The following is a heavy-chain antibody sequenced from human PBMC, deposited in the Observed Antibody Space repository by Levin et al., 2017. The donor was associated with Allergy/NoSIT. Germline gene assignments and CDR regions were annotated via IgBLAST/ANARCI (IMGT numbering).Heavy chain of an antibody. Sequence: SGGSLRLSCAASGFTFSSYSMNWVRQAPGKGLEWVSSISSSSSYIYYADSVKGRFTISRDNAKNSLYLQMNSLRAEDTAVYYCARSQPVAGTRGFDYWGQGTLVTVSS. CDR1: GFTFSSYS. D-gene: IGHD6-19*01. CDR2: ISSSSSYI. CDR3: ARSQPVAGTRGFDY. J-gene: IGHJ4*02. V-gene: IGHV3-21*01.